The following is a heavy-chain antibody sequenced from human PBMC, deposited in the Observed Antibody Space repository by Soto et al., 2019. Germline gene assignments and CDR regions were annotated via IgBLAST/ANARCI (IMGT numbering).Heavy chain of an antibody. CDR2: IWYDGSNK. D-gene: IGHD5-12*01. V-gene: IGHV3-33*01. CDR3: ARESSGYDSYYYYGMDV. J-gene: IGHJ6*02. CDR1: GFTFSSYG. Sequence: QVQLVESGGGVVQPGRSLRLSCAASGFTFSSYGMHWVRQAPGKGLEWVAVIWYDGSNKYYADSVKGRFTISRDNSKNTLYLQMNSLRAEDTAVYYCARESSGYDSYYYYGMDVWGQGTTVTVSS.